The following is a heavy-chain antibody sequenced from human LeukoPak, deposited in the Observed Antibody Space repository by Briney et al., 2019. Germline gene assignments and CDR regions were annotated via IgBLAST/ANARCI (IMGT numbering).Heavy chain of an antibody. CDR1: GGSISSGGYS. D-gene: IGHD3-3*01. CDR3: ARHAVENPYYDFWSGYYLKGGNNWFDP. Sequence: SETLSLTCAVSGGSISSGGYSWSWIRQPPGKGLEWIGYIYHSGSTYYNPSLKSRVTVSVDRSKNQFSLKLSSVTAADTAVYYCARHAVENPYYDFWSGYYLKGGNNWFDPWGQGTLVTVSS. CDR2: IYHSGST. V-gene: IGHV4-30-2*01. J-gene: IGHJ5*02.